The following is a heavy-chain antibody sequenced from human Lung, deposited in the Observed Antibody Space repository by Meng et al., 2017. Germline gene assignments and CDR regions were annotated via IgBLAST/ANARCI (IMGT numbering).Heavy chain of an antibody. Sequence: VQRAGSVGGCAQPGGSLRLSCAASGFTFTDHWMHWVRQGPGKGLVWVSRINRDGTKPTYADSVKGRFTISRDNAKNTLYLQMNNLRAEDTAFYYCTNDRLNHWGQGALVTVSS. CDR2: INRDGTKP. CDR3: TNDRLNH. CDR1: GFTFTDHW. D-gene: IGHD1-1*01. J-gene: IGHJ1*01. V-gene: IGHV3-74*02.